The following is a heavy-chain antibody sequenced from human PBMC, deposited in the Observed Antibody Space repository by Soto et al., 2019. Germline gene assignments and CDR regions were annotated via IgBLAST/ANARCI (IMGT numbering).Heavy chain of an antibody. Sequence: GASVKVSCKASGGTFSSYAISWVRQAPGQGLEWMGGIIPILGTANYAQKFQGRVTITADESTSTAYMELSSLRSEDTAVYYCARVVLPTVSPRRQFYYYYYGMDVWGQGTTVTVS. CDR1: GGTFSSYA. V-gene: IGHV1-69*13. J-gene: IGHJ6*02. CDR3: ARVVLPTVSPRRQFYYYYYGMDV. D-gene: IGHD4-17*01. CDR2: IIPILGTA.